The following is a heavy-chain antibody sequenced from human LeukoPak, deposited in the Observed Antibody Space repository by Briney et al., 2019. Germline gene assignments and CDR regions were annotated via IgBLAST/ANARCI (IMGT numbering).Heavy chain of an antibody. J-gene: IGHJ6*03. CDR2: ISSSSSYI. V-gene: IGHV3-21*01. CDR3: ARGGSGYSYGYNYYMDV. D-gene: IGHD5-18*01. Sequence: GSLRLSCAASGFTFSSYSMNWVRQAPGKGLEWVSSISSSSSYIYYADSVKGRFTISRDNAKNSLYLQMNSLRAEDTAVYYCARGGSGYSYGYNYYMDVWGKGTTVTVSS. CDR1: GFTFSSYS.